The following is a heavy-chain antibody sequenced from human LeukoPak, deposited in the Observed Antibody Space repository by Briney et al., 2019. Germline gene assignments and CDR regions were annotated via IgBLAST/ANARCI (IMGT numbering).Heavy chain of an antibody. Sequence: PSQTLSLTCTVSGGSISSGGYYWSWIRQHPGKGLEWIGYIYYSGSTYCNPSLKSRVTISVDTSKNQFSLKLSSVTAADTAVYYCARGVRVPAAISSRPTNWFDPWDQGTLVTVSS. CDR2: IYYSGST. J-gene: IGHJ5*02. V-gene: IGHV4-31*03. CDR3: ARGVRVPAAISSRPTNWFDP. D-gene: IGHD2-2*01. CDR1: GGSISSGGYY.